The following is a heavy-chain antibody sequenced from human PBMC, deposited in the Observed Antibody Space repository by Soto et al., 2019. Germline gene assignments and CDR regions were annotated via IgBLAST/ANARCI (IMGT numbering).Heavy chain of an antibody. D-gene: IGHD3-22*01. Sequence: PGGSLRLSCAASGFNFGDYAMHWVRQAPGKGLEWVSLITWDGGSTFYADSLKGRFTISRDNSKNSLYLQMNSLRAEDTALYYCAKVTTMIVGAFDYWGQGTLVTVSS. CDR2: ITWDGGST. J-gene: IGHJ4*02. V-gene: IGHV3-43D*04. CDR3: AKVTTMIVGAFDY. CDR1: GFNFGDYA.